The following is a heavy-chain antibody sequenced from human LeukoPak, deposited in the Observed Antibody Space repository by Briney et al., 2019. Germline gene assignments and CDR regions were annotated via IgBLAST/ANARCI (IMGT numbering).Heavy chain of an antibody. Sequence: SETLSLTCTVSGGSISSSSYYWGWIRQPPGKGLEWIGYIYYSGSTYYNPSLKSRVTISVDTSKNQFSLKLSSVTAADTAVYYCARVPYATVVTLYWFDPWGQGTLVTVSS. CDR1: GGSISSSSYY. D-gene: IGHD4-23*01. CDR3: ARVPYATVVTLYWFDP. V-gene: IGHV4-31*03. CDR2: IYYSGST. J-gene: IGHJ5*02.